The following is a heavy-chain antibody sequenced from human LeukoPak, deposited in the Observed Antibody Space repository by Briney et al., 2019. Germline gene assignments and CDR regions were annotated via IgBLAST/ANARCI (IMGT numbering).Heavy chain of an antibody. CDR1: GGSFSGYY. CDR3: ARVCDILTGYYKYYYYGMDV. CDR2: INHSGST. Sequence: ASETLSLTCAVYGGSFSGYYWSWIRQPPGKGLEWIGEINHSGSTNYNPSLKSRVTISVDTSKNQFSLKLSSVIAADTAVYYCARVCDILTGYYKYYYYGMDVWGQGTTVTVSS. J-gene: IGHJ6*02. D-gene: IGHD3-9*01. V-gene: IGHV4-34*01.